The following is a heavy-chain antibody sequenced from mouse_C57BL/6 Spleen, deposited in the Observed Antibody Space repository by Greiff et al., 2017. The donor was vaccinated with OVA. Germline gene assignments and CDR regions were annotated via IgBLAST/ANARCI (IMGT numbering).Heavy chain of an antibody. Sequence: EVMLVESEGGLVQPGSSMKLSCTASGFTFRDYYMAWVRQVPEKGLEWVANINYDGSSTYYLDSLKSRFIISRDNAKNILYLQMSSLKSEDTATYYCARYYYGSSYRYFDVWGTGTTVTVSS. CDR2: INYDGSST. D-gene: IGHD1-1*01. CDR1: GFTFRDYY. CDR3: ARYYYGSSYRYFDV. V-gene: IGHV5-16*01. J-gene: IGHJ1*03.